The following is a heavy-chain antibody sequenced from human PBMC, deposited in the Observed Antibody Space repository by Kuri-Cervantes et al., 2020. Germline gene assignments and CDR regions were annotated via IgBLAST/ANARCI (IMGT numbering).Heavy chain of an antibody. Sequence: GESLKISCAASGFTFSSYSMNWVRQAPGKGLEWVSYISSSSSTIYYADYVKGRFTISRDNAKNSLYLQMNSLRDEDTAVYYCARDTGDYGDYVLDYWGQGTLVTVSS. CDR1: GFTFSSYS. D-gene: IGHD4-17*01. V-gene: IGHV3-48*02. J-gene: IGHJ4*02. CDR2: ISSSSSTI. CDR3: ARDTGDYGDYVLDY.